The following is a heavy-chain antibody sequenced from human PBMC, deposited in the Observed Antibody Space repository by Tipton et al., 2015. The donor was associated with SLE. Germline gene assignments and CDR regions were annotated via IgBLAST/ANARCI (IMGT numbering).Heavy chain of an antibody. CDR3: ARTLGAIAHTVYDAFDI. CDR2: IYDSGNT. J-gene: IGHJ3*02. CDR1: GYFLNSAYY. Sequence: TLSLTCSVFGYFLNSAYYLAWTRPPPGKGLEWFASIYDSGNTHYSPSLQSRVTISIDTSKNQFSLRLTSVTAADTAVYYCARTLGAIAHTVYDAFDIWGQGKMVTVSS. D-gene: IGHD1-26*01. V-gene: IGHV4-38-2*01.